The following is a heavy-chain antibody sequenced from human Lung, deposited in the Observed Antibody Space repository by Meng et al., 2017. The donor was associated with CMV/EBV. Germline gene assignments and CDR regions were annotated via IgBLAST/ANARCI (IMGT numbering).Heavy chain of an antibody. CDR1: GFTFSNAW. J-gene: IGHJ5*02. V-gene: IGHV3-15*01. CDR3: TTDRRT. CDR2: IKSKTDGGTT. Sequence: SCAASGFTFSNAWMSWVRQAPGKGLEWAGRIKSKTDGGTTDYAAPVKGRFTISRDDSKNTLYLQMNSLKTEDTAVYYCTTDRRTWGQGTLVTVSS.